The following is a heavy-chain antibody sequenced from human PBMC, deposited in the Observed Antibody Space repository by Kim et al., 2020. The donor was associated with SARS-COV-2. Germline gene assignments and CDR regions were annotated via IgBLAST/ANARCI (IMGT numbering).Heavy chain of an antibody. J-gene: IGHJ4*02. CDR3: ARGLPSGGRGYYLDF. Sequence: ASVKVSCRASGDTFPNYVMHWVRQAPGQSLEWMGWINTGNGNTKYSQNFQGRVSITRDTSASTAYMELSSLRSEDMAVYYCARGLPSGGRGYYLDFWGQGTLVIVSS. V-gene: IGHV1-3*04. D-gene: IGHD3-10*01. CDR1: GDTFPNYV. CDR2: INTGNGNT.